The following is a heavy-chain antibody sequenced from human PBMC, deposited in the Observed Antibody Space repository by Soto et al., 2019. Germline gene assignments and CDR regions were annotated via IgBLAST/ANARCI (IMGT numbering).Heavy chain of an antibody. CDR2: VSASGDRT. CDR3: ARDRIPTGMDV. CDR1: GFTFSSYS. J-gene: IGHJ6*02. V-gene: IGHV3-23*01. Sequence: GGSLRLSCAASGFTFSSYSMSWVRQAPGKGLEWVSDVSASGDRTHYADSVKGRFTISRDNSKNTLYLQMNSLRAEDTAVYYCARDRIPTGMDVWGQGTTVTVSS.